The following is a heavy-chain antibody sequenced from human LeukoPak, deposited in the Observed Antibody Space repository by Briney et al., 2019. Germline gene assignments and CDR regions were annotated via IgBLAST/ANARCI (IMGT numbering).Heavy chain of an antibody. V-gene: IGHV1-69*13. D-gene: IGHD3-22*01. CDR2: IIPIFGTA. CDR3: ARGGAVMSYDSSGYYVY. CDR1: GGTFSSYA. J-gene: IGHJ4*02. Sequence: ASVKVSCKASGGTFSSYAIIWVRQAPGQGLEWMGGIIPIFGTANYAQKFQGRVTITADESTSTAYMELSSLRSEDTAVYYCARGGAVMSYDSSGYYVYWGQGTLVTVSS.